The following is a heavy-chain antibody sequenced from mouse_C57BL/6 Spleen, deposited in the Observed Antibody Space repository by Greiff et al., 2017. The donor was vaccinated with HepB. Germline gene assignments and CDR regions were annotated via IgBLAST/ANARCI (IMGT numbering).Heavy chain of an antibody. CDR1: GFTFSSYG. CDR3: ARHAITTVVVPDYFDY. Sequence: DVKLVESGGDLVKPGGSLKLSCAASGFTFSSYGMSWVRQTPDKRLEWVATISSGGSYTYYPDSVKGRFTISRDNAKNTLYLQMSSLKSEDTAMYYRARHAITTVVVPDYFDYWGQGTTLTVSS. V-gene: IGHV5-6*02. D-gene: IGHD1-1*01. CDR2: ISSGGSYT. J-gene: IGHJ2*01.